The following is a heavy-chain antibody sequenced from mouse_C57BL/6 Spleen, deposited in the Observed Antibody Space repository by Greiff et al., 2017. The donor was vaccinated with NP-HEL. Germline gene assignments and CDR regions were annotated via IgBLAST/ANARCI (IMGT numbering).Heavy chain of an antibody. D-gene: IGHD2-4*01. CDR2: SRNKANDYTT. CDR3: ARDGYDYEFAY. V-gene: IGHV7-1*01. J-gene: IGHJ3*01. CDR1: GFTFSDFY. Sequence: EVKVVESGGGLVQSGRSLRLSCATSGFTFSDFYMEWVRQAPGKGLEWIAASRNKANDYTTEYSASVKGRFIVSRDTSQSILYLQMNALRAEDTAIYYCARDGYDYEFAYWGQGTLVTVSA.